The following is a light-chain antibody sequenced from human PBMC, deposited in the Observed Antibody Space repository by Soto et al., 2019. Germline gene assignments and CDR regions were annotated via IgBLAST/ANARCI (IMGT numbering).Light chain of an antibody. Sequence: QSALTQPASVSGSPGQSITISCTGTRCDIGAYNFVYWYQQHPGKAPKLILYDVNIRPSGVSYRFSGSKSGNTASLTISGLQAEDEADYYCTSWTTSTTMIFGGGTKVTVL. V-gene: IGLV2-14*03. CDR3: TSWTTSTTMI. CDR2: DVN. J-gene: IGLJ2*01. CDR1: RCDIGAYNF.